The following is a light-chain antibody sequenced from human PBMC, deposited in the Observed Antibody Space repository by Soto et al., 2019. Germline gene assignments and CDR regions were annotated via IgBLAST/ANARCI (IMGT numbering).Light chain of an antibody. J-gene: IGKJ5*01. CDR3: QQYNNLPPIT. CDR2: DAA. V-gene: IGKV3-11*01. CDR1: QSVSSY. Sequence: VWTQYTGLLSFSPGEMANVSCTASQSVSSYLAWYQQRPGQAPRLLIYDAAKRATGIPDRFSGSGSGTDFTLTISSLQSEDFAVYYCQQYNNLPPITFCQGTLLAIK.